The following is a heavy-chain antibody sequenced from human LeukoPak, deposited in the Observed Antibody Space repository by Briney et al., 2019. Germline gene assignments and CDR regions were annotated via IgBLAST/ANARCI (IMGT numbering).Heavy chain of an antibody. CDR1: GGSFSGYY. Sequence: PSETLSLTCAVYGGSFSGYYWSWIRQPPGKGLEWIGETNHSGSTNYNPSLKSRVTISVDTSKNQFSLKLSSVTAADTAVYYCARDDFWSGYGPFDYWGQGTLVTVSS. J-gene: IGHJ4*02. CDR2: TNHSGST. CDR3: ARDDFWSGYGPFDY. D-gene: IGHD3-3*01. V-gene: IGHV4-34*01.